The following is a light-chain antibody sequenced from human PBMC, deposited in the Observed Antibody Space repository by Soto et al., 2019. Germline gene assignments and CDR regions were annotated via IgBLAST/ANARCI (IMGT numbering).Light chain of an antibody. CDR2: AAS. V-gene: IGKV3-20*01. CDR3: QQQGT. CDR1: RSLSSSY. Sequence: EIVLTQSPGTLSLSPGERATLSCRASRSLSSSYVVWYQQKPGQAPRLLIYAASRRAAGIPDRFSGSGSATEYTITISRLDHEDFAVYYRQQQGTFGQGTKLEIK. J-gene: IGKJ2*01.